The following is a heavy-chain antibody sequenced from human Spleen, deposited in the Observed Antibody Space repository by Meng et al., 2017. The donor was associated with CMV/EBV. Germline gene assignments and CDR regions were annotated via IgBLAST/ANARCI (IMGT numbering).Heavy chain of an antibody. J-gene: IGHJ4*02. CDR3: AREFPSSGTYVFDY. D-gene: IGHD3-16*01. V-gene: IGHV3-21*01. CDR1: GLSFDGNT. Sequence: SGLSFDGNTLDWVRQATGKGLEWVASIGGSRNYVFYADSGKGRFTISRDKAKNSLYLQLNSLRAEDTAVYYCAREFPSSGTYVFDYWGQGTLVTVSS. CDR2: IGGSRNYV.